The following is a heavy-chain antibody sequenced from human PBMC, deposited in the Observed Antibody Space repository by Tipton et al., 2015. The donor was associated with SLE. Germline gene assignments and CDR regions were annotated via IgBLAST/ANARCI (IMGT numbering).Heavy chain of an antibody. CDR1: GFTFSGSA. V-gene: IGHV3-73*01. CDR3: TAGIAPNPP. J-gene: IGHJ3*01. D-gene: IGHD1-14*01. Sequence: SLRLSCAASGFTFSGSAMHWVRQASGKGLEWVGRIRSKANSYATAYAASVKGRFTISRDDSKNTAYLQMNSLKTEDTAVYYCTAGIAPNPPWGQGTMVTVSS. CDR2: IRSKANSYAT.